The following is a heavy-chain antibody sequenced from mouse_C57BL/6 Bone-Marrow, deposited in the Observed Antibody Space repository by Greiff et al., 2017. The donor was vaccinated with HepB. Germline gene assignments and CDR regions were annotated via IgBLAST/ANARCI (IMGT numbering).Heavy chain of an antibody. CDR1: GYTFTSYW. CDR3: ARSSEEGVYYAMDY. J-gene: IGHJ4*01. Sequence: QVQLQQPGAELVKPGASVKLSCKASGYTFTSYWMHWVKQRPGRGLEWIGRIDPNSGGTKYNEKFKSKATLSVDKPSSTAYMQLSSLTSEDSAVYYCARSSEEGVYYAMDYWGQGTSVTVSS. V-gene: IGHV1-72*01. CDR2: IDPNSGGT.